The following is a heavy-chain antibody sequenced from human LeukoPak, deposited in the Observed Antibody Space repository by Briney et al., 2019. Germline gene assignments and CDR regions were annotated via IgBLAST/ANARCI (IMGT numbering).Heavy chain of an antibody. CDR2: VYHSGST. CDR1: ARSITTYY. Sequence: SETLSLTCTISARSITTYYWSWIRQSAGKGLEWIGNVYHSGSTTYNPSLKTRVTMSVDTSKNQFSLRLTSVTAADTAVYYCAADRQEGGSGSYWFDPWGQGTLVTVSS. CDR3: AADRQEGGSGSYWFDP. J-gene: IGHJ5*02. V-gene: IGHV4-59*01. D-gene: IGHD3-10*01.